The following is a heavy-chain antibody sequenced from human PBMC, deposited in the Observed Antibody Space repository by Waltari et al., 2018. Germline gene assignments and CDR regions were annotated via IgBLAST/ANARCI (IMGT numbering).Heavy chain of an antibody. CDR2: ISSSSSYI. D-gene: IGHD3-10*01. V-gene: IGHV3-21*01. CDR3: ARDPTGESRYYFDY. CDR1: GFPFSSSS. J-gene: IGHJ4*02. Sequence: EVQLVESGGGLVKPGGSLRLYCAASGFPFSSSSMTWVRQAPGKGLEWVSSISSSSSYIYYADSVKGRFTISRDNAKNSLYLQMNSLRAEDTAVYYCARDPTGESRYYFDYWGQGTLVTVSS.